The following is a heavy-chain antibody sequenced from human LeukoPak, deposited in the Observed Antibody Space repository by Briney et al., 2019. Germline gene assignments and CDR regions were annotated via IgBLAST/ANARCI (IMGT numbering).Heavy chain of an antibody. CDR2: IYSAGSK. V-gene: IGHV3-53*01. J-gene: IGHJ5*02. CDR3: AKTRTGDTNWFDP. D-gene: IGHD7-27*01. CDR1: GFTVSSKY. Sequence: PGGSLRLSCAASGFTVSSKYMSWVRQAPGKGLEWVSVIYSAGSKYYADSVKGRFTISRDNSKNTLYLQMNSLRAEDTAVYYCAKTRTGDTNWFDPWGQGTLVTVSS.